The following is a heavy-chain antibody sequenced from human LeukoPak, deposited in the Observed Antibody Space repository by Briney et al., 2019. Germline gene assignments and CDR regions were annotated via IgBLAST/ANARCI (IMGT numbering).Heavy chain of an antibody. J-gene: IGHJ5*02. V-gene: IGHV4-30-4*01. CDR2: IYYSGST. D-gene: IGHD3-10*01. Sequence: SETLSLTCTVSGGPISSGDYYWSWIRQPPGKGLEWIGYIYYSGSTYYNPSLKSRVTISVDTSKNQFSLKLSSVTAADTAVYYCARVSEDMVRGVITNWFDPWGQGTLVTVSS. CDR1: GGPISSGDYY. CDR3: ARVSEDMVRGVITNWFDP.